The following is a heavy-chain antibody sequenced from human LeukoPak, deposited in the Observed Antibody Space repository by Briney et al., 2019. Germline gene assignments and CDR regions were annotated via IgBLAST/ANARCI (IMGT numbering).Heavy chain of an antibody. D-gene: IGHD2-15*01. V-gene: IGHV3-53*01. CDR2: IYSGGST. CDR1: GFTVSSYY. J-gene: IGHJ4*02. CDR3: ARDCYFDSCY. Sequence: GGSLRLSCAASGFTVSSYYMSWVRQAPGKGLEWVSVIYSGGSTYYVDSVKGRFTISRDNSKNTLYLQMNSLRAEDTAAYYCARDCYFDSCYWGQGTLVTVSS.